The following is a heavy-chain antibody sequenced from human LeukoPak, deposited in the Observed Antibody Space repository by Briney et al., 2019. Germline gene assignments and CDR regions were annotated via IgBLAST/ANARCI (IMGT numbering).Heavy chain of an antibody. CDR1: GFTFSSYE. D-gene: IGHD2-21*02. Sequence: GGSLRLSCEASGFTFSSYEMNWVRQAPGKGLEWVSYISSSGNTIYYADSVKGRFTISRDNAKNSLYLQMSSLRAEDTAVYYCARGQCGGDCYSTNWFDPWGQGTLVTVSS. V-gene: IGHV3-48*03. CDR2: ISSSGNTI. J-gene: IGHJ5*02. CDR3: ARGQCGGDCYSTNWFDP.